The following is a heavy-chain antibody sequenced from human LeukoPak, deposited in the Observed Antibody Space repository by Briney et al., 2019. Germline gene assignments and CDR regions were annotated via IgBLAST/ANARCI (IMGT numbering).Heavy chain of an antibody. Sequence: ASVKVSCKPSGYTFISYGISWVRQAPGQGLEWMGWISAYNGNTNYAQKLQGRVTMTTDTSTSTAYMELRSLRSDDTAVYYCARDVRRWLQSDYMDVWGKGTTVTVSS. CDR2: ISAYNGNT. J-gene: IGHJ6*03. V-gene: IGHV1-18*01. CDR1: GYTFISYG. CDR3: ARDVRRWLQSDYMDV. D-gene: IGHD5-24*01.